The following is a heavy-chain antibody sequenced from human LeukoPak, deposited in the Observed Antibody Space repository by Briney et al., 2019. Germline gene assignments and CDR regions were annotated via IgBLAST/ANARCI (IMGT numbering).Heavy chain of an antibody. J-gene: IGHJ4*02. CDR2: INPNSGGT. CDR1: GYTFTGYY. Sequence: ASVKVSCKASGYTFTGYYMHWVRQAPGQGLEWMGWINPNSGGTNYAQKLQGRVTMTTDTSTSTAYMELRSLRSDDTAVYYCARDHCSGGSCYPGAVYWGQGTLVTVSS. CDR3: ARDHCSGGSCYPGAVY. V-gene: IGHV1-2*02. D-gene: IGHD2-15*01.